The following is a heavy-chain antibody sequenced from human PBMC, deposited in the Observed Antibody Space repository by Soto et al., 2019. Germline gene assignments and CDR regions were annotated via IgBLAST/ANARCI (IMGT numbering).Heavy chain of an antibody. V-gene: IGHV5-51*01. CDR3: ARTRLDSSDWNEEAYFDY. D-gene: IGHD6-19*01. CDR1: GYSFTSYW. CDR2: IYPGDSDT. J-gene: IGHJ4*02. Sequence: RGESLKISCKGSGYSFTSYWIGWVRQMPGKGLEWMGIIYPGDSDTRYSPSFQGQVTISADKSISTAYLQWSSLKASDTAMYYCARTRLDSSDWNEEAYFDYWGQGTLVTVSS.